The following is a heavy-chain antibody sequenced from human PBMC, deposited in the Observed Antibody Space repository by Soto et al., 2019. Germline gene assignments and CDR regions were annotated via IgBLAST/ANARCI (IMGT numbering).Heavy chain of an antibody. CDR2: ISAYNGNT. V-gene: IGHV1-18*01. J-gene: IGHJ6*02. CDR1: GYTFTSYG. D-gene: IGHD3-9*01. Sequence: QVQLVQSGAEVKKPGASVKVSCKASGYTFTSYGISWVRQAPGQGLEWMGWISAYNGNTNYEQKLQGRVTMTTNTSTSIAYMDLRSLRSDDAAVYYCTRDQVPSYYDILTGQIPYYYYGMDVWGQGTTVTVSS. CDR3: TRDQVPSYYDILTGQIPYYYYGMDV.